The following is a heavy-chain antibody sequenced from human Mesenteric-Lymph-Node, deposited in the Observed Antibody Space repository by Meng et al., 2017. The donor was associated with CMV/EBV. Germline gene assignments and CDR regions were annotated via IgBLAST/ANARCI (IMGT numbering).Heavy chain of an antibody. D-gene: IGHD2-2*01. V-gene: IGHV3-21*01. CDR2: ISSSSSYI. CDR1: GFTFSDYS. CDR3: ARLCSTSCPFDY. Sequence: GESLKISCVASGFTFSDYSMYWVRQAPGKGLEWVSSISSSSSYIYYADSVKGRFTISRDNAKNSLYLQMNSLRAEDTAVYYCARLCSTSCPFDYWGQGTLVTVSS. J-gene: IGHJ4*02.